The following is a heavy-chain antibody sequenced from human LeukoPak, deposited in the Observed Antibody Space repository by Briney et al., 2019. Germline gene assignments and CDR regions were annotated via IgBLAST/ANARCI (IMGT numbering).Heavy chain of an antibody. CDR1: GGSISSDY. Sequence: SETLSLTCTVAGGSISSDYWGWIRQPPGKGLEWIGYIYKSGSTNYNPSLKSRVIISIDTSKNQFSLKLSSVTAADTAVYYCARPSSAYYYTFDYWGQGTLVTVSS. CDR2: IYKSGST. V-gene: IGHV4-59*01. CDR3: ARPSSAYYYTFDY. J-gene: IGHJ4*02. D-gene: IGHD3-22*01.